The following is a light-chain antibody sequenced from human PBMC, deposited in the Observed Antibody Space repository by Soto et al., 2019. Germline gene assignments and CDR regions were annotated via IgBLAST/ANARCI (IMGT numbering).Light chain of an antibody. CDR3: QQFHRFSRT. J-gene: IGKJ1*01. CDR1: QNINSW. Sequence: DIQMTQSPSTLSASVGDRVTITCRASQNINSWLAWSQQKSGKAPNLLIYDASTLESGVPSSFSGSGSGTEFPLTISWLQPEDFATYYCQQFHRFSRTFGQGTKVEVK. V-gene: IGKV1-5*01. CDR2: DAS.